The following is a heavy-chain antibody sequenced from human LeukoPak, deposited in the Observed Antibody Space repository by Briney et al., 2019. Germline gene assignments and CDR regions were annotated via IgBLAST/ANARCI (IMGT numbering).Heavy chain of an antibody. CDR2: IYHSGST. V-gene: IGHV4-34*01. CDR1: GGSFSGYY. J-gene: IGHJ5*02. D-gene: IGHD3-22*01. CDR3: ARARNHYYDSSGYLNWFDP. Sequence: PSETLSLTCAVYGGSFSGYYWSWIRQPPGKGLEWIGSIYHSGSTYYNPSLKSRVTISVDTSKNQFSLKLSSVTAADTAVYYCARARNHYYDSSGYLNWFDPWGQGTLVTVSS.